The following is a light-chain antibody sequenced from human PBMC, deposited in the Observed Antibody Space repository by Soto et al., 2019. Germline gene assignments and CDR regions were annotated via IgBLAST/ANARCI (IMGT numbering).Light chain of an antibody. V-gene: IGLV1-40*01. CDR2: GNN. CDR1: SSNIGAGYD. Sequence: QSVLTQPPSVSGAPGQRVTISCTGTSSNIGAGYDVHWYQHLPGTAPKLLIYGNNDRPSGVPDRFSGSKSGTSASLAITGLQAEDEADYYCQYYDTSLSGSVFGRGTKVTVL. J-gene: IGLJ1*01. CDR3: QYYDTSLSGSV.